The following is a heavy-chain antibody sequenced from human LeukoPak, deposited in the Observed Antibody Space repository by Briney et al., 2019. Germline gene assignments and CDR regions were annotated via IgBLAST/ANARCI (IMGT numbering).Heavy chain of an antibody. V-gene: IGHV4-38-2*02. Sequence: PSETLSLTCTVSGYSISSGYYWGWIRQPPGKGLEWIGSVYHSGSTYSNPSLKSRVTISVDTSKNQFSLKLSSVTAADTAVYYCAIGGSYDYVWGSYRSNFDYWGQGTLVTVSS. D-gene: IGHD3-16*02. CDR3: AIGGSYDYVWGSYRSNFDY. J-gene: IGHJ4*02. CDR1: GYSISSGYY. CDR2: VYHSGST.